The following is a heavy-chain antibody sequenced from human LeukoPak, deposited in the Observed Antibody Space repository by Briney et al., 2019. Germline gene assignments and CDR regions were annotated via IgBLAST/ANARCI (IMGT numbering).Heavy chain of an antibody. J-gene: IGHJ4*02. V-gene: IGHV1-46*01. D-gene: IGHD3-22*01. CDR2: INPSGGST. Sequence: ASVNLSCNASGYTFTSYYMNWVRHAPGQGPEWMVIINPSGGSTSYAQNNQGRVTMTKDTSTSTVYMELSSLRSEDTAVYYCARDWYDSSGYPELWYWGQGTLVTVSS. CDR3: ARDWYDSSGYPELWY. CDR1: GYTFTSYY.